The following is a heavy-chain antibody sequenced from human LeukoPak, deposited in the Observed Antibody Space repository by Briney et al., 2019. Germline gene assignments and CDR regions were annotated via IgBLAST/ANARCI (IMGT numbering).Heavy chain of an antibody. V-gene: IGHV3-23*01. CDR3: AKDPPIVVVPAAERDAFDI. CDR1: GFTVSSNY. CDR2: ISGSGGST. J-gene: IGHJ3*02. D-gene: IGHD2-2*01. Sequence: PGGSLRLSCAASGFTVSSNYMSWVRQAPGKGLEWVSAISGSGGSTYYADSVKGRFTISRDNSKNTLYLQMNSLRAEDTAVYYCAKDPPIVVVPAAERDAFDIWGQGTMVTVSS.